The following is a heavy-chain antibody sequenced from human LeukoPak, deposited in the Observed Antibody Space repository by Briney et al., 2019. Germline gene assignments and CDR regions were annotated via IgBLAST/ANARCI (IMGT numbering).Heavy chain of an antibody. Sequence: AGGSLRLSCAASGFTFDDYAMHWVRQAPGKGLEWVSGISWNSGSIGYADSVKGRFTISRDNAKNSLYLQMNSLRAEDTALYCCAKDKGRGWYTYFDYWGQGTLVTVSS. CDR2: ISWNSGSI. D-gene: IGHD6-19*01. CDR3: AKDKGRGWYTYFDY. J-gene: IGHJ4*02. V-gene: IGHV3-9*01. CDR1: GFTFDDYA.